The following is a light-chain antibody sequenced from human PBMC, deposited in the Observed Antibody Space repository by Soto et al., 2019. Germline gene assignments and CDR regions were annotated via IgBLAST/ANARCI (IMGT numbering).Light chain of an antibody. J-gene: IGKJ5*01. Sequence: EIVLTQPPGTLSLSPGERATLSCRASQSVSSSYLTWYQQKPGQAPRLLIYGASSRATGIPDRFSGSGYGTDFTLTISRLEPEDFAVYYCQQYGSSPPITFGQGTRLEI. CDR2: GAS. V-gene: IGKV3-20*01. CDR1: QSVSSSY. CDR3: QQYGSSPPIT.